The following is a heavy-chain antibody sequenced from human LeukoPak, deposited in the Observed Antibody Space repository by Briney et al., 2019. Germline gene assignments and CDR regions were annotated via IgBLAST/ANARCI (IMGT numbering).Heavy chain of an antibody. J-gene: IGHJ4*02. CDR3: ARSNAAADF. Sequence: GGSLRLSCVAAGFTLSTFWMSWVRQAPGKGLEWVANIKEDGSEKNYVDSVKGRFTISRDNAKNSLYLQMNSLRDEDTAVYYCARSNAAADFWGQGTLVTVSS. D-gene: IGHD6-13*01. CDR1: GFTLSTFW. CDR2: IKEDGSEK. V-gene: IGHV3-7*02.